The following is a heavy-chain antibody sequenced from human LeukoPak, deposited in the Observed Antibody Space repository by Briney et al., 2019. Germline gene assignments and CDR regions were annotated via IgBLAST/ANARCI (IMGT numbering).Heavy chain of an antibody. V-gene: IGHV3-23*01. CDR3: AKDTSSSGSYFDY. CDR2: ISGRGGST. D-gene: IGHD3-10*01. Sequence: GGSLRLSCAASGFTVSSNYMSWVRQAPGKGLEWVSAISGRGGSTYYVDSVKGRFTISRDNSKNTLYLQMNNLRADDTAFYFCAKDTSSSGSYFDYWGQGTLVTVSS. CDR1: GFTVSSNY. J-gene: IGHJ4*02.